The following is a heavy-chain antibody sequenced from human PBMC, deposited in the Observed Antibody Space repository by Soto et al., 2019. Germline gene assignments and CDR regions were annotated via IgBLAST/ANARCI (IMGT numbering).Heavy chain of an antibody. Sequence: ASVKVSCKASGGTFSSYAISWVRQAPGQGLEWMGGIIPIFGTANYAQKFQGRVTITADESTSTAYMELSSLRSEDTAVYYCARVVKYCSGGSCYDVGWFDPWGQGTLVTVSS. D-gene: IGHD2-15*01. CDR1: GGTFSSYA. CDR2: IIPIFGTA. J-gene: IGHJ5*02. CDR3: ARVVKYCSGGSCYDVGWFDP. V-gene: IGHV1-69*13.